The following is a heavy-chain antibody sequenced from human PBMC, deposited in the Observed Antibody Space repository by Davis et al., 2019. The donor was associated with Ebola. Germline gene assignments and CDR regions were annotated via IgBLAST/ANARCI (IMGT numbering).Heavy chain of an antibody. D-gene: IGHD5-18*01. CDR2: MHSTGRT. CDR3: ARGSNRMVTHIVY. V-gene: IGHV4-4*07. CDR1: GGSINNYY. J-gene: IGHJ4*02. Sequence: MPSETLSLTCTVSGGSINNYYWSWIRQPAGKGLEWIGRMHSTGRTNSNPSLQSRVTMSLDTSKNQFSLKLSSVTAADTAVYYCARGSNRMVTHIVYWGQGTLVTVSS.